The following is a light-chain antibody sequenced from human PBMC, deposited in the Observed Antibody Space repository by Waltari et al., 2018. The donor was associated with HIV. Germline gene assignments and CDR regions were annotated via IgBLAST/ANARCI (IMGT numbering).Light chain of an antibody. CDR3: QQYYSAPSGT. J-gene: IGKJ1*01. CDR2: WAS. V-gene: IGKV4-1*01. CDR1: QSVLYSSNNKNY. Sequence: DIVMTQSPDSLSVSLGERATINCKSSQSVLYSSNNKNYLAWYQQKPGQPPKLLIYWASTRESGVPDRFSGSGSGTDFTLTISSLQAEDVAVYYCQQYYSAPSGTFGQGTNVEIK.